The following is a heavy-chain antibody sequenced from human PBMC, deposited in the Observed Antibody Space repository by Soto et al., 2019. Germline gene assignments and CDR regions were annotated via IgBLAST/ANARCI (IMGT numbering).Heavy chain of an antibody. J-gene: IGHJ4*02. CDR3: ARGGLLWFGELSY. CDR1: GGSISSYY. CDR2: IYYSGST. V-gene: IGHV4-59*01. D-gene: IGHD3-10*01. Sequence: QVQLQESGPGLVKPSETLSLTCTVSGGSISSYYWSWIRQPPGKGLEWIGYIYYSGSTNYNPSLKSRVTRSVDTSKNQFSLKLSSVTAADTAVYYCARGGLLWFGELSYWGQGTLVTVSS.